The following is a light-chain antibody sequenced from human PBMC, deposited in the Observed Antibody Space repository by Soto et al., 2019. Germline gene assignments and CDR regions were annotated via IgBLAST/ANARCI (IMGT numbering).Light chain of an antibody. CDR1: KSVSSN. Sequence: EIVMTQSPATLSVSPGERATLSCRASKSVSSNLAWYQQKPGQAPRLLIYGASTMATGIPARFSGSGSGTEFTLTISSLQSEDFAVYYCQQYNNWPPAPWTFGQGTKVEIK. CDR3: QQYNNWPPAPWT. CDR2: GAS. V-gene: IGKV3-15*01. J-gene: IGKJ1*01.